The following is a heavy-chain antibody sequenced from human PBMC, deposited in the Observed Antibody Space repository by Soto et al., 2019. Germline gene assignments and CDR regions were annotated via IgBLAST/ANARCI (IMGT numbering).Heavy chain of an antibody. V-gene: IGHV2-5*02. CDR3: AHRHCTAAPFFTRAFYI. J-gene: IGHJ3*02. CDR2: IYWDDDK. D-gene: IGHD2-8*02. CDR1: GFSLSTNLMG. Sequence: QITLKESGPTLVKPTQTLTLTRTFSGFSLSTNLMGVAWIRQPPGKALEWLALIYWDDDKRYSPSLKSRLTNTKNTYKNKVFLTLKNVDPVDRATYYCAHRHCTAAPFFTRAFYIWGQGTMLPVSS.